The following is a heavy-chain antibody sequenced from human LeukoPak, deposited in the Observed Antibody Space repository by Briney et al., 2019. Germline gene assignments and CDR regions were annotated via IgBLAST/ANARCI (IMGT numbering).Heavy chain of an antibody. J-gene: IGHJ4*02. CDR1: GYTFTGYY. D-gene: IGHD7-27*01. CDR3: ARRALTGDFVRFEY. CDR2: INPNSGGT. V-gene: IGHV1-2*02. Sequence: ASVKVSCKASGYTFTGYYMHWVRQAPGQGLEWMGWINPNSGGTNYAQKFQGRVTMTRDTSISTAYMELSRLRSDDTAVYYCARRALTGDFVRFEYWGQGTLVTVSS.